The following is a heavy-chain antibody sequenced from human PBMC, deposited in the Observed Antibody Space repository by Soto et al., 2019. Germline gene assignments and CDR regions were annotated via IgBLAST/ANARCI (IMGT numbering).Heavy chain of an antibody. J-gene: IGHJ6*02. D-gene: IGHD6-19*01. Sequence: PGESLKISCKASGYNFTSYWIGWVRQMPGKGLEWMGIIYPGDSDTRYSPSFQGQVTTSADRSISTAYLQWSSLKASDTAMYYCARRVSSGWYYYYYAMDVWGQGTTVTVSS. CDR1: GYNFTSYW. CDR3: ARRVSSGWYYYYYAMDV. V-gene: IGHV5-51*01. CDR2: IYPGDSDT.